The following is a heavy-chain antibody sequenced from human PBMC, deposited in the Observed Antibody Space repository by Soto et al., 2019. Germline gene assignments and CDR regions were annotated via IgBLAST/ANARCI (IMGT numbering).Heavy chain of an antibody. D-gene: IGHD2-15*01. V-gene: IGHV1-69*12. CDR1: GGTFSTYA. Sequence: QVQLVQSGAEVKKPGSSVKVSCKASGGTFSTYAISWVRQAPGQGLEWMGGIIPIFGTADYAQKFQGRVTITADESTSTAYMELSSLRSQDTAVYYCARHPGRPYYYYGMDVWGQGTTVTFSS. J-gene: IGHJ6*02. CDR2: IIPIFGTA. CDR3: ARHPGRPYYYYGMDV.